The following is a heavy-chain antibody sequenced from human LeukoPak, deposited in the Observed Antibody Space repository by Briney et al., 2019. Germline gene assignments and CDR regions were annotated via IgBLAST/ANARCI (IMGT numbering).Heavy chain of an antibody. CDR1: GFTFSSYW. D-gene: IGHD4/OR15-4a*01. CDR3: VKAAPLMVADPLDY. V-gene: IGHV3-74*01. J-gene: IGHJ4*02. Sequence: GGSLRLSCAGSGFTFSSYWMHWVRQAPGKGLVWVARINSRGTTITYADSVKGRFTISRDNTKSTLFLQLNSLRAEDTAVYYCVKAAPLMVADPLDYLGQGTLVTVSS. CDR2: INSRGTTI.